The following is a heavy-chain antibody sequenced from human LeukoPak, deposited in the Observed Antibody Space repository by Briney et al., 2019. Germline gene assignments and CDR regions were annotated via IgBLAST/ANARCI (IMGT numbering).Heavy chain of an antibody. CDR2: INTDGSST. CDR1: GFTFSSYW. D-gene: IGHD2-21*02. CDR3: ARDAYCGGDCPGI. Sequence: GSLRLSCATSGFTFSSYWMHWVRQAPGKGLVWVSRINTDGSSTYYADSVKGRFTISRDNSKNTLYLQMNSLRAEDTAVYYCARDAYCGGDCPGIWGQGTMVTVSS. V-gene: IGHV3-74*01. J-gene: IGHJ3*02.